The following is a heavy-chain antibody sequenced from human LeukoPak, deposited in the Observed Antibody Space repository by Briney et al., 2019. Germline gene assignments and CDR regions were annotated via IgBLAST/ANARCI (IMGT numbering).Heavy chain of an antibody. Sequence: GASVKVSCKASGHIFTSYYMFWGRQAPGQGLEWMGWINPNSGGTNLAPNFQGRVTLTSDTSISTAYMELSGLTSDDTAVYFCATYYSDTSARDWGQGTLVTVSS. V-gene: IGHV1-2*02. CDR1: GHIFTSYY. CDR3: ATYYSDTSARD. CDR2: INPNSGGT. J-gene: IGHJ4*02. D-gene: IGHD3-10*01.